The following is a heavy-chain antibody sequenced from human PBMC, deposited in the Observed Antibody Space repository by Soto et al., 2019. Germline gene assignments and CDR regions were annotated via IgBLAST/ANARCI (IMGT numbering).Heavy chain of an antibody. J-gene: IGHJ6*02. Sequence: GGSLRLSCAASGFTFSSYGMHWVRQAPGKGLEWVAVISYDGSNKYYADSVKGRLTISRDNSKNTLYLQMNSLRAEDTAVYYCAKAWGRYCSSTSCPRQYMDVWGQGTTVTVS. D-gene: IGHD2-2*01. CDR2: ISYDGSNK. CDR3: AKAWGRYCSSTSCPRQYMDV. CDR1: GFTFSSYG. V-gene: IGHV3-30*18.